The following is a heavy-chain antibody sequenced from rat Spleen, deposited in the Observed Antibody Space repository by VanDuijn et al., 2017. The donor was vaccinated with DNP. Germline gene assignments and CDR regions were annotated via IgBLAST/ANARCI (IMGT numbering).Heavy chain of an antibody. CDR2: INADGGST. V-gene: IGHV5-58*01. D-gene: IGHD1-9*01. CDR3: ASGSYDGYKWFAY. Sequence: EVQLVETGGGLVQPGRSLKLSCVASGFTFSTYWMFWIRQAPGKGLEWVTSINADGGSTYYPDSVKGRFTISRNNAKNTLSLQMNSLRSEDTATYYCASGSYDGYKWFAYWGQGVMVTVSS. CDR1: GFTFSTYW. J-gene: IGHJ2*01.